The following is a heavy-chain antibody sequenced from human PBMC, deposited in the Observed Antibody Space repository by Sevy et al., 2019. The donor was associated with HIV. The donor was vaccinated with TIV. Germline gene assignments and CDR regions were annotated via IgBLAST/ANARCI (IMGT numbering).Heavy chain of an antibody. D-gene: IGHD1-26*01. CDR2: ISSSSSYI. V-gene: IGHV3-21*01. CDR3: ARDRAGWEPNYYGMDV. CDR1: GFTFSSYS. J-gene: IGHJ6*02. Sequence: GGSLRLSCAASGFTFSSYSMNWVRQAPGKGLEWVSSISSSSSYIYYADSVKGRFTISRDNAKNSLYLQMNSLRAEDTAVYYCARDRAGWEPNYYGMDVWGQGTTVTVSS.